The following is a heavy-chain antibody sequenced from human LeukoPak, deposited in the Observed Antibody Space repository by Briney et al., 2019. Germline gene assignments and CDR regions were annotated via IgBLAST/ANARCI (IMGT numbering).Heavy chain of an antibody. Sequence: ASVKVSCKASGGTFSSYAISWVRQAPGQGLEWMGGIIPIFGTANYAQKFQGRVTITADESTSTAYMELSSLRSEDTAVYYCAGAGGYSYGLPFDYWGQGTLVTVSS. J-gene: IGHJ4*02. V-gene: IGHV1-69*01. CDR3: AGAGGYSYGLPFDY. D-gene: IGHD5-18*01. CDR2: IIPIFGTA. CDR1: GGTFSSYA.